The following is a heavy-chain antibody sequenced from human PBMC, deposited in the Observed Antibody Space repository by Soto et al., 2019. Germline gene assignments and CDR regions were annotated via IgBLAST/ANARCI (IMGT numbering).Heavy chain of an antibody. D-gene: IGHD2-21*01. CDR3: AASCVGCGGFNYYGMDV. CDR2: IYYSGTT. V-gene: IGHV4-59*06. CDR1: GDTIRSDY. Sequence: SETLSLTCSASGDTIRSDYWNWIRQHPGKGLEWIGYIYYSGTTYYNPSLKSRVTISVDTSKNQFSLKLSSVTAADTAVYYCAASCVGCGGFNYYGMDVWGQGTTVTV. J-gene: IGHJ6*02.